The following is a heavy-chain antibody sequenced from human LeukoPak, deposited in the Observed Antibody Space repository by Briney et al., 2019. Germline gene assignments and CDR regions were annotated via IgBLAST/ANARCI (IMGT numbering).Heavy chain of an antibody. CDR1: GFTFSSYE. D-gene: IGHD4-17*01. Sequence: PGGSLRLSCAASGFTFSSYEMNWVRQAPGKGLEWVSNISSSGSTIYYADSVKGRFTISRDNAKNSLYLQMNSLRAEDTAVYYCARGPSYGDYALFNWGQGTLVTVSS. J-gene: IGHJ4*02. V-gene: IGHV3-48*03. CDR2: ISSSGSTI. CDR3: ARGPSYGDYALFN.